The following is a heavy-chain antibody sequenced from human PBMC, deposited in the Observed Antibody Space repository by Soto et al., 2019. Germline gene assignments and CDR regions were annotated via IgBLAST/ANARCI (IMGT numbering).Heavy chain of an antibody. Sequence: SQIQALTCAVFGESLGSRHDWGWIRQPPGKGLEWIGSIYHSGSTYYNPSLKSRVTISVDTSNNQFSLRAEDTAVYYCAKRENGRGWSHVDYWVQGTLVTVSS. J-gene: IGHJ4*02. CDR3: AKRENGRGWSHVDY. V-gene: IGHV4-38-2*01. D-gene: IGHD6-19*01. CDR1: GESLGSRHD. CDR2: IYHSGST.